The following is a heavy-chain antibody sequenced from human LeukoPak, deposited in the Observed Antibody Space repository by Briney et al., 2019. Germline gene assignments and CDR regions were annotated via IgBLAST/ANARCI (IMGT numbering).Heavy chain of an antibody. Sequence: GASVKVSCKASGYTFTGYYMHWVRQAPGQGLEWMGWINPNSGGTNYAQKFQGRVTMTRDTSISTAYMELSRLRSDDTAVYYCARAEVITMIVVPLGDAFDIWGQGTMVTVSS. CDR3: ARAEVITMIVVPLGDAFDI. D-gene: IGHD3-22*01. CDR1: GYTFTGYY. J-gene: IGHJ3*02. CDR2: INPNSGGT. V-gene: IGHV1-2*02.